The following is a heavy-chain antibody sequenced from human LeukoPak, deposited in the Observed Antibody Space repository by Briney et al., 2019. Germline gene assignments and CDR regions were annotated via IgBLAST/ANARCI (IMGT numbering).Heavy chain of an antibody. CDR1: GGSISSGGYY. Sequence: SQTLSLTCTVSGGSISSGGYYWSWIRQHPGKGLEWIGYIYYSGSTYYNPSLKSRVTISVDTSKNQFSLKLSSVTAADTAVYYCARTTHDYYYYGTDVWGQGTTVTVSS. CDR3: ARTTHDYYYYGTDV. CDR2: IYYSGST. V-gene: IGHV4-31*03. J-gene: IGHJ6*02. D-gene: IGHD4-17*01.